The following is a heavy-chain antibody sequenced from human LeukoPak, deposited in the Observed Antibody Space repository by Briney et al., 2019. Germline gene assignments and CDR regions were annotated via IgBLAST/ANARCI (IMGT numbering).Heavy chain of an antibody. CDR1: GFTFSSYW. CDR2: ISSSSSYI. Sequence: GGSLRLSCAASGFTFSSYWMSWVRQAPGKGLEWVSSISSSSSYIYYADSVKGRFTISRDNAKNSLYLQMNSLRAEDTAVYYCAGGGIAAAGTDNWFDPWGQGTLVTVSS. V-gene: IGHV3-21*01. J-gene: IGHJ5*02. CDR3: AGGGIAAAGTDNWFDP. D-gene: IGHD6-13*01.